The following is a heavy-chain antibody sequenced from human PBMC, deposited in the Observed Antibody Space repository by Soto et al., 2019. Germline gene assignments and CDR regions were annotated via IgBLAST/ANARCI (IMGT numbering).Heavy chain of an antibody. Sequence: HPGGSLRLSCAASGYIFSDHYIDWVRQVPGKGLEWVSIRYSDGRSYHAESVKGRFTISRDNSKNTLYLQMNSLRAEDTAVYYCARPTYYYDSSGPPAYWGQGTLVTVSS. V-gene: IGHV3-66*04. CDR3: ARPTYYYDSSGPPAY. CDR2: RYSDGRS. J-gene: IGHJ4*02. D-gene: IGHD3-22*01. CDR1: GYIFSDHY.